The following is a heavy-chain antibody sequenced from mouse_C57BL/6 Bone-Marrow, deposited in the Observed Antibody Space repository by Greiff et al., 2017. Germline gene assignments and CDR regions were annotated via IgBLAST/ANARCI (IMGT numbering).Heavy chain of an antibody. J-gene: IGHJ1*03. V-gene: IGHV1-50*01. CDR3: AREGPFYYYGSNWYFDV. CDR1: GYTFTSYW. D-gene: IGHD1-1*01. CDR2: IDPSASYT. Sequence: VQLQQPGAELVKPGASVKLSCKASGYTFTSYWMQWVKHRPGQGLEWIGEIDPSASYTNYNQKFKGKATLTVDTSSSTAYMQLSSLTSEDSAVYYCAREGPFYYYGSNWYFDVWGTGTTVTVSS.